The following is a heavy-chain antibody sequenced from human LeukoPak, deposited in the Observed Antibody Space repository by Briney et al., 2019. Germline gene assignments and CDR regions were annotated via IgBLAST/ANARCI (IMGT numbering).Heavy chain of an antibody. D-gene: IGHD3-3*01. CDR3: AREIFGVALDYYGMDV. Sequence: GGSLRLSCAASGFTFSSYGMHWVRQAPGKGXXXXXXXWYDGSNKYYADSVKGRFTISRDNSKNTLYLQMNSLRAEDTAVYYCAREIFGVALDYYGMDVWGQGTTVTVSS. CDR2: XWYDGSNK. V-gene: IGHV3-33*01. CDR1: GFTFSSYG. J-gene: IGHJ6*02.